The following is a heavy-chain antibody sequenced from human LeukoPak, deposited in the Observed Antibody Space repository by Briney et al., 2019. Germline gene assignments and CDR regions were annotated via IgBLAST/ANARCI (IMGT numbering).Heavy chain of an antibody. CDR1: GFTFTTYA. V-gene: IGHV3-23*01. Sequence: GGSLRLSCAASGFTFTTYAMSWVRQAPGKGLEWVSTISGSGGTTFYADSVKGRFTISRDNSKNTLYLQMNSLRAEDTAVYYCAKDPPKVVPAAIRYFDYWGQGTLVTVSS. D-gene: IGHD2-2*02. CDR2: ISGSGGTT. J-gene: IGHJ4*02. CDR3: AKDPPKVVPAAIRYFDY.